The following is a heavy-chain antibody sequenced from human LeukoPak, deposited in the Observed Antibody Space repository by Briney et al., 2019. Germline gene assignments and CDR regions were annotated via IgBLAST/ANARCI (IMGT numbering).Heavy chain of an antibody. D-gene: IGHD3-9*01. Sequence: GASVKVSCKVSGYTLTELSMHWVRQAPGKGLEWMGGFDPEDGETIYAQKFQGRVTMTEDTSTDTAYMELSSLRSEDTAVYYCATGVPSSRYYDILTGYSPLDYWGQGTLVTVSS. CDR1: GYTLTELS. J-gene: IGHJ4*02. CDR3: ATGVPSSRYYDILTGYSPLDY. V-gene: IGHV1-24*01. CDR2: FDPEDGET.